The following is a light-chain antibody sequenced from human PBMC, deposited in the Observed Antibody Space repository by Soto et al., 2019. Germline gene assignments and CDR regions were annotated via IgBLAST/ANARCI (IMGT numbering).Light chain of an antibody. Sequence: EIVLTQSPGTLYLYPGERATLSCRASQSVSSSYLAWYQRKPGQAPRLLIYGASSRATGIPDRFSGSGSGTDFTLSISRLEPEDFAVYYCQQYGSSPVTFGQGTKVDIK. CDR1: QSVSSSY. V-gene: IGKV3-20*01. CDR3: QQYGSSPVT. J-gene: IGKJ1*01. CDR2: GAS.